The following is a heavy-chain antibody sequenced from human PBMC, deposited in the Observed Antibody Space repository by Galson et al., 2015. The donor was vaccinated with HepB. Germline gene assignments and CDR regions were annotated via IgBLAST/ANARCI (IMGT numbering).Heavy chain of an antibody. CDR2: ISAYNGNT. CDR1: GYTFTSYG. V-gene: IGHV1-18*01. CDR3: ARDVGRVTTIPRLDAFDI. D-gene: IGHD4-17*01. Sequence: SVKVSCKASGYTFTSYGISWVRQAPGQGLEWMGWISAYNGNTNYAQKLQGRVTMTTDTSTSTAYMELRSLRSDDTAVYYCARDVGRVTTIPRLDAFDIWGQGTMVTVSS. J-gene: IGHJ3*02.